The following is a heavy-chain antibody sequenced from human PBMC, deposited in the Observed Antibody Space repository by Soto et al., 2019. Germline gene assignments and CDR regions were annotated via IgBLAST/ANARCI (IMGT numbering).Heavy chain of an antibody. CDR1: GGSFSGYY. D-gene: IGHD1-1*01. J-gene: IGHJ6*02. V-gene: IGHV4-34*01. CDR3: AGRMESRGTFLSYYYYSMDV. CDR2: INHRGST. Sequence: PSETLSLTCAVYGGSFSGYYWSWIRQPPGKGLEWIGEINHRGSTKYNPSLKGRVTTSVDTSKNQFSLKVTFVTAADTAVYFCAGRMESRGTFLSYYYYSMDVWGQGTTVTVSS.